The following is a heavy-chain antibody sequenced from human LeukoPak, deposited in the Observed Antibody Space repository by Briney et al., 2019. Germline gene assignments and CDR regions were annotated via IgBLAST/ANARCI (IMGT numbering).Heavy chain of an antibody. J-gene: IGHJ4*02. CDR2: IYSGGYT. CDR3: AITGNPATGDY. V-gene: IGHV3-53*01. CDR1: GFTFSSYE. Sequence: PGGSLRLSCAASGFTFSSYEMNWVRQAPGKGLEWVSVIYSGGYTYYADSVKGRFTISRDNSKNTLYLQMNSLRAEDTAVYYCAITGNPATGDYWGQGTLVTVSS. D-gene: IGHD1-14*01.